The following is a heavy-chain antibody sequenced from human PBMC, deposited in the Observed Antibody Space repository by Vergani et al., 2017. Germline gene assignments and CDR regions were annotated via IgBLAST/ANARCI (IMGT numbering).Heavy chain of an antibody. D-gene: IGHD7-27*01. CDR1: GFTFSNFW. CDR2: ISSDGST. V-gene: IGHV3-74*01. Sequence: EVHLVESGGGLVQRGGSLRLSCTASGFTFSNFWMHWVRQAPGKGLVWVSRISSDGSTIYADSVKGRFTISRDNAKSSLYLEMNSLRDDDTAVYYCARAQNWGSGRFDSLGQGTLVTVSS. CDR3: ARAQNWGSGRFDS. J-gene: IGHJ4*02.